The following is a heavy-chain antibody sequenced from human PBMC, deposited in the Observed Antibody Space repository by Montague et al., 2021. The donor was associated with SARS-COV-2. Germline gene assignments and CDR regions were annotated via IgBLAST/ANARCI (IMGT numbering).Heavy chain of an antibody. CDR1: GGSIRGYY. CDR3: ARSENRLLFISSFNGFDL. CDR2: FRHTGST. J-gene: IGHJ5*02. D-gene: IGHD6-6*01. V-gene: IGHV4-34*01. Sequence: SETLSLTCAVYGGSIRGYYWSWIRQPPGKGLEWIGDFRHTGSTNYNPSLKTRVTISIDTPKNHFSLRLNSVTAADTAVYYCARSENRLLFISSFNGFDLWGLGALVTVSS.